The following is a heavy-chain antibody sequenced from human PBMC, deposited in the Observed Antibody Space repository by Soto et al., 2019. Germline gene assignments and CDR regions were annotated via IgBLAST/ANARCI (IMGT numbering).Heavy chain of an antibody. Sequence: GASVKVSCKASGYTSTSYGISWVRQAPGQGLEWMGWISAYNGDTNYAQKLQGRVTMTTDTSTSTAYMELRSLRSDDTAVYYCARGYCSSTSCPTLGDFDYWGQGTLITVCS. CDR3: ARGYCSSTSCPTLGDFDY. J-gene: IGHJ4*02. CDR2: ISAYNGDT. D-gene: IGHD2-2*01. CDR1: GYTSTSYG. V-gene: IGHV1-18*01.